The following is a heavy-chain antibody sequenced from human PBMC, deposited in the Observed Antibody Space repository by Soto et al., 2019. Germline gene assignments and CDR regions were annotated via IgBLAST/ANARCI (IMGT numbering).Heavy chain of an antibody. CDR1: RYTLTELS. J-gene: IGHJ4*02. CDR3: ATALYDSSGYSHSSFDY. Sequence: ASVKVSCKVSRYTLTELSMHWVRQAPGKGLEWMGGFDPEDGETIYAQKFQGRVTMTEDTSTDTAYMELSSLRSEDTAVYYCATALYDSSGYSHSSFDYWGQGTLVTVSS. D-gene: IGHD3-22*01. V-gene: IGHV1-24*01. CDR2: FDPEDGET.